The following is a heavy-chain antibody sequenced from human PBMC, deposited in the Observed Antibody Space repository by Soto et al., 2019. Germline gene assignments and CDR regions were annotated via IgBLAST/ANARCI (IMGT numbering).Heavy chain of an antibody. CDR2: VSGSGGST. Sequence: EVQLLESGGGLVQPGGSLRLSCAASGFTFSSYAMSWVRQSPGKGLEWVSAVSGSGGSTYYADSVRGRFTIARDDSTNTVFPLMHSLRPEATALSFWAKQTEEQLLYLARESDAFDFWGPGTMVTVSS. V-gene: IGHV3-23*01. CDR3: AKQTEEQLLYLARESDAFDF. J-gene: IGHJ3*01. D-gene: IGHD2-2*02. CDR1: GFTFSSYA.